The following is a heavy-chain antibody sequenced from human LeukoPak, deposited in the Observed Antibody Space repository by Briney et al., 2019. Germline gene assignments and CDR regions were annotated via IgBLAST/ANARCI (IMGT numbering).Heavy chain of an antibody. CDR2: IYSGGST. V-gene: IGHV3-53*01. D-gene: IGHD3-3*01. J-gene: IGHJ6*02. CDR1: GFTVSSNY. CDR3: ARKGGSRFLGRYKYYGLDV. Sequence: GGSLRLSCAASGFTVSSNYMSWVRQAPGKGLEWVSVIYSGGSTYYADSVKGRFTISRDNSKNALYLQMNSLRAEDTAVYYCARKGGSRFLGRYKYYGLDVWGQGTTVTVS.